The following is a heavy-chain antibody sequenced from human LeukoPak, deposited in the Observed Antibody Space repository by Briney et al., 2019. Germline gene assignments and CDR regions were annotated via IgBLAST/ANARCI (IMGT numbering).Heavy chain of an antibody. V-gene: IGHV1-69*04. J-gene: IGHJ6*02. CDR2: IIPILGIA. CDR3: ARETEWLVETYYYYGMDV. Sequence: EASVKVSCKASGGTFSSYTISWVRQAPGQGREWMGRIIPILGIANYAQKFQGRVTITADKFTSTAYMELSSLRSEDTAVYYCARETEWLVETYYYYGMDVWGQGTTVTVSS. D-gene: IGHD6-19*01. CDR1: GGTFSSYT.